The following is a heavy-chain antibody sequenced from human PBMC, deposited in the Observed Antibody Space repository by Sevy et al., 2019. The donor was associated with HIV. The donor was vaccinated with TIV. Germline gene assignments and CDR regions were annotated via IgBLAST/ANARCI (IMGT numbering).Heavy chain of an antibody. CDR2: IYWDDDK. J-gene: IGHJ4*02. CDR1: GFSLSTSGVG. V-gene: IGHV2-5*02. CDR3: AHRYVDTAMVDFDY. Sequence: SGPTLVNPTQTLTLTCTFSGFSLSTSGVGVGWIRQPPGKALEWLALIYWDDDKRYSQSLKSRLTITKDNSKNQVVLTMTNMDPADPAAYYCAHRYVDTAMVDFDYWGQGTLVTVSS. D-gene: IGHD5-18*01.